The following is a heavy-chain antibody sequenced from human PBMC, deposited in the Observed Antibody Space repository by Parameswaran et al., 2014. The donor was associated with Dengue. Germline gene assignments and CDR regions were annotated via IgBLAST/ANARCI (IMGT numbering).Heavy chain of an antibody. J-gene: IGHJ4*02. CDR2: IYYSGST. CDR3: AASPRGYSYLGSDDY. D-gene: IGHD5-18*01. CDR1: GGSISSYY. V-gene: IGHV4-59*08. Sequence: ASETLSLTCTVSGGSISSYYWSWIRQPPGKGLEWIGYIYYSGSTNYNPSLKSRVTISVDTSKNQFSLKLSSVTAADTAVYYCAASPRGYSYLGSDDYWGQGTLVTVSS.